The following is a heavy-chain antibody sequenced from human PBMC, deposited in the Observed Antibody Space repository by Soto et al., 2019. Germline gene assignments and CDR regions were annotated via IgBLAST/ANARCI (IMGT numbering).Heavy chain of an antibody. CDR1: GFTFRNYA. D-gene: IGHD2-15*01. CDR3: ARGDREDILVVVGARPGEYGIDI. V-gene: IGHV3-30-3*01. J-gene: IGHJ6*02. Sequence: QVQLVESGGGVVQPGGSLRLSCAASGFTFRNYAMHWVRQAPGKGLECLAVIAYDGSNAYYRDSVKGRFTISRDNSKNTLYLQMNGLRSEDTGLYYCARGDREDILVVVGARPGEYGIDIWGQGTTVTVSS. CDR2: IAYDGSNA.